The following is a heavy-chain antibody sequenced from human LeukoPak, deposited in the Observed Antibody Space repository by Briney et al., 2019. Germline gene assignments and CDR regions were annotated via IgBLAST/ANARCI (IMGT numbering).Heavy chain of an antibody. J-gene: IGHJ4*02. CDR2: MFSSSVTI. CDR1: GFTFSYYS. Sequence: GGSLRLSCAASGFTFSYYSMSWVRQSPGKGLEWFSHMFSSSVTIYPADSVKGRFTISRDNAKNSLYLQMNSLRAEDTAVYYCARVNGDAHPIDYWGQGTLVTVSS. V-gene: IGHV3-48*01. D-gene: IGHD7-27*01. CDR3: ARVNGDAHPIDY.